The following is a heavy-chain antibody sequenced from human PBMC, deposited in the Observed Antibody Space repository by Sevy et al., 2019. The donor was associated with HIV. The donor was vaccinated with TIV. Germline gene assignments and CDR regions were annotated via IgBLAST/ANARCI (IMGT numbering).Heavy chain of an antibody. CDR1: GYTFTNYG. V-gene: IGHV1-18*01. J-gene: IGHJ5*02. D-gene: IGHD3-10*01. Sequence: ASVKVSCKASGYTFTNYGISWVRQAPGQGLEWMGCSGAYNGTTNYAQKLQGRVTLTTDTSTSTAYMDLRSLRSDGTAVYYCARLSTVRGRLNGFDPWGHGTLVTVSS. CDR3: ARLSTVRGRLNGFDP. CDR2: SGAYNGTT.